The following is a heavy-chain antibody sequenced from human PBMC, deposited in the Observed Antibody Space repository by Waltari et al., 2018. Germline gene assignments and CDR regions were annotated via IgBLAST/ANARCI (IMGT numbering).Heavy chain of an antibody. D-gene: IGHD6-13*01. CDR3: AIGGVETSWYWRY. Sequence: EVQVVESGGGLVQPGGSLRRSCAPSGFPFSRSWMTWVRQAPGKGLEWVANIKTDGSETYYVDSGKGRFTISRDNTKNSLYLQMSSLRAEDTAVYYCAIGGVETSWYWRYWGQGTLVTVSS. J-gene: IGHJ4*02. CDR1: GFPFSRSW. CDR2: IKTDGSET. V-gene: IGHV3-7*01.